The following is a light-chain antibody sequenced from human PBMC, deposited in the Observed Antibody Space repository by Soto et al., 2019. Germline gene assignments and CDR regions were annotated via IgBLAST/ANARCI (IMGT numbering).Light chain of an antibody. CDR2: DAS. Sequence: EIGWTQSPSTVSLYPGERATLACRASQSIGTYLAWYQQKPGLAPRLLFYDASKRDTGIPARFSGSGSGTDFTLTISSLEPEDFAVYYCQQRASWPPSLTFGGGTKVEIK. CDR3: QQRASWPPSLT. J-gene: IGKJ4*01. CDR1: QSIGTY. V-gene: IGKV3-11*01.